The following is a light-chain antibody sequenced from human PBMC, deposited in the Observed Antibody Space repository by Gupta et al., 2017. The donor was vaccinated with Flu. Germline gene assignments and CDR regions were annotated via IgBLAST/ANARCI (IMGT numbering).Light chain of an antibody. CDR3: QQSDSTPST. CDR2: AAS. CDR1: QRISSY. V-gene: IGKV1-39*01. Sequence: DIQMTQSPSSLSASVGDRVTITCRASQRISSYLNWYQQKPGKAPKLLIYAASSVQSGVPSRFSGSGSGTDFTLTISRRQPEDLATYYCQQSDSTPSTFGQGTKLEIK. J-gene: IGKJ2*01.